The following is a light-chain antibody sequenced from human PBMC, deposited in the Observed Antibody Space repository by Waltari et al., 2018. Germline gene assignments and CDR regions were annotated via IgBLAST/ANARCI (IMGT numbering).Light chain of an antibody. CDR3: QQRSNWPLT. Sequence: EIVLTQSPAILSLSPGERATLSCSASHSVGWYLAWYQQRPGQSPRLLIYDASNRATGIPARFSGSGSETDFTLTISSLEPEDFAVYYCQQRSNWPLTFGGGTRVEI. CDR1: HSVGWY. J-gene: IGKJ4*01. V-gene: IGKV3-11*01. CDR2: DAS.